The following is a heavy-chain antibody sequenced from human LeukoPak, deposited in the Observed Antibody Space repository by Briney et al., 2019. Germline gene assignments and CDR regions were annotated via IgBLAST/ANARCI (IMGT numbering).Heavy chain of an antibody. CDR3: AKDSWDIVVVPDVMVDY. V-gene: IGHV3-23*01. D-gene: IGHD2-2*01. J-gene: IGHJ4*02. CDR2: ISGSGDIT. CDR1: GFTFSSYA. Sequence: GGSLRLSCAASGFTFSSYAMSWVRQAPGKGLEWVSAISGSGDITYYADSVKGRFTISRDNSKKTLYLQMNSLRAEDTAVYYCAKDSWDIVVVPDVMVDYWGQGTLVTVSS.